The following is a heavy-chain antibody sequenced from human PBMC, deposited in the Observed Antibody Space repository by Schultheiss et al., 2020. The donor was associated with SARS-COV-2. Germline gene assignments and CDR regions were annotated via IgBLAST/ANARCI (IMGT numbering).Heavy chain of an antibody. D-gene: IGHD3-10*01. CDR2: ISAYNGNT. J-gene: IGHJ6*02. CDR3: ARGTYYGSGSIGMDV. CDR1: GYTFTSYG. Sequence: ASVKVSCKASGYTFTSYGINWVRQAPGQGLEWMGWISAYNGNTKYSQKFQGRVTMTRNTSISTAYMELSSLRSEDTAVYYCARGTYYGSGSIGMDVWGQGTTVTVSS. V-gene: IGHV1-18*01.